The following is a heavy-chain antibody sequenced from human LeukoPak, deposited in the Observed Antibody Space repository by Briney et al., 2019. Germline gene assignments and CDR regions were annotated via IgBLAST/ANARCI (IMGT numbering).Heavy chain of an antibody. CDR1: GGSISSSNYY. D-gene: IGHD1-7*01. CDR2: INDSGTI. V-gene: IGHV4-39*06. J-gene: IGHJ6*03. Sequence: SETLSLTCTVSGGSISSSNYYWSWIRQSPGKGLEWIGEINDSGTINYNPSLMSRVTISVDKSKNQFPLKLSSVTAADTAVYYCARRWNYGRNYYIDVWGKGATVSVSS. CDR3: ARRWNYGRNYYIDV.